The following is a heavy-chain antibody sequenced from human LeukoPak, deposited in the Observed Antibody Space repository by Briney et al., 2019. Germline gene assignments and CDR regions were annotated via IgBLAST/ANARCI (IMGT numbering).Heavy chain of an antibody. Sequence: EASVKVSCKASGYTFTSYGISWVRQAPGQGLEWMGWISAYNGNTNYAQKLQGRVTMTTDTSTSTAYMELRSLRSDDTAVYYCARDRKDGYSYGPYYYYGMDVWGQGTTVTVSS. V-gene: IGHV1-18*01. J-gene: IGHJ6*02. D-gene: IGHD5-18*01. CDR3: ARDRKDGYSYGPYYYYGMDV. CDR1: GYTFTSYG. CDR2: ISAYNGNT.